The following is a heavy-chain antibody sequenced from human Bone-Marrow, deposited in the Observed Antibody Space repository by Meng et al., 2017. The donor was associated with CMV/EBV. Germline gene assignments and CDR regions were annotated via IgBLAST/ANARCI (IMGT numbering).Heavy chain of an antibody. CDR3: ARVPNVLRFLEWLQYYYYYYGMDV. Sequence: ASGKVSCKASGYTFTSYYMHWVRQAPGQGLEWMGWMNPNSGNTGYAQKFQGRVTMTRNTSISTAYMELGSLRSEDTAVYYCARVPNVLRFLEWLQYYYYYYGMDVWGQGTTVTVSS. CDR2: MNPNSGNT. V-gene: IGHV1-8*02. J-gene: IGHJ6*02. CDR1: GYTFTSYY. D-gene: IGHD3-3*01.